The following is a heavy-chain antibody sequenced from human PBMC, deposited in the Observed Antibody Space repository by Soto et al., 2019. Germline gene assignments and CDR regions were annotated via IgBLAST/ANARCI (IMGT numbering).Heavy chain of an antibody. V-gene: IGHV5-51*01. D-gene: IGHD2-15*01. CDR2: IFPGDSDT. J-gene: IGHJ6*02. Sequence: PGESLKISCKGSGYSFTSYWIGWVRQMPGKGLEWMGIIFPGDSDTSYSPSFQGQVTISADKSISTAYLQWSSLKASDTAMYYCARLVSCSGGSCYSDYYYYYGMDVWGQGTTVTVSS. CDR1: GYSFTSYW. CDR3: ARLVSCSGGSCYSDYYYYYGMDV.